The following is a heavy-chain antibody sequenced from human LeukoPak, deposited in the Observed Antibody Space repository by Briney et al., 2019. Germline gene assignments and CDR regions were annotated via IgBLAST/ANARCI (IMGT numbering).Heavy chain of an antibody. CDR2: ISSSGSTI. D-gene: IGHD3-16*02. CDR3: ARDGYDYVWGSYRYYYFDY. Sequence: GGSLRLSCAASGFTFSSYEMNWVRQAPGKGLEWVSYISSSGSTIYYADSVKGRFTISRDNAKNSLYLQMNSLRAEDTAVYYCARDGYDYVWGSYRYYYFDYWGQGTTVTVSS. J-gene: IGHJ4*03. CDR1: GFTFSSYE. V-gene: IGHV3-48*03.